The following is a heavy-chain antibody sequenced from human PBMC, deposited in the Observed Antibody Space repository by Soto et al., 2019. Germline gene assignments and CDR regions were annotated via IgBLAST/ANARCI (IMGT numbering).Heavy chain of an antibody. CDR3: ASPHGIAARPEFYYYYGMDV. Sequence: EVQLVESGGGLVKPGGSLRLSCAASGFTFSSYSMNWVRQAPGKGLEWVSSISSSSSYIYYADSVKGRFTISRDNAKNSLYLQMNSLRAEDTAVYYCASPHGIAARPEFYYYYGMDVWGQGTTVTVSS. CDR1: GFTFSSYS. CDR2: ISSSSSYI. J-gene: IGHJ6*02. V-gene: IGHV3-21*01. D-gene: IGHD6-6*01.